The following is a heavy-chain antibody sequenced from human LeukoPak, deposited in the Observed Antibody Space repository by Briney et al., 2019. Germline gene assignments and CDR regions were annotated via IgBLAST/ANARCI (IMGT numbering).Heavy chain of an antibody. D-gene: IGHD2-2*01. CDR3: ARGRGGCSSTSCFGLYYFDY. V-gene: IGHV4-34*01. CDR2: INHSGST. Sequence: SETLSLTCAVYGGSFSGYCWSWIRQPPGKGLEWIGEINHSGSTNYNPSLKSRVTISVDTSKNQFSLKLSSVTAADTAVYYCARGRGGCSSTSCFGLYYFDYWGQGTLVTVSS. CDR1: GGSFSGYC. J-gene: IGHJ4*02.